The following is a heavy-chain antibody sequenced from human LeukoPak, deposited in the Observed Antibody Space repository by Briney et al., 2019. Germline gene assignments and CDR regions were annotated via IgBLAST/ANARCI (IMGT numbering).Heavy chain of an antibody. CDR2: ISAYNGNT. Sequence: ASVKVSCKASGYTFTSYGISWVRQAPGQGLEWMGWISAYNGNTNYAQKLQGRVTMTTDTSTSTAYMELRSLRSDDTAVYYCAREGGRIAAAGKGWFDPWGQGTLVTVSS. D-gene: IGHD6-13*01. CDR1: GYTFTSYG. V-gene: IGHV1-18*01. CDR3: AREGGRIAAAGKGWFDP. J-gene: IGHJ5*02.